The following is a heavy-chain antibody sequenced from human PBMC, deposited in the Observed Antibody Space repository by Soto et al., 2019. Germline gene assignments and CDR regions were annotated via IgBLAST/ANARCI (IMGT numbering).Heavy chain of an antibody. CDR2: ITPIFGTA. CDR1: GGTFSRYA. D-gene: IGHD3-22*01. CDR3: ARGWGYDTSDYYYAY. Sequence: QVQLIQSGAEVKKPGSSVKVSCKAYGGTFSRYAISWVRQAPGLGLEWMGGITPIFGTANYAQKFQGRVAITADESTRTSYMELRSLRAGDTAVYYCARGWGYDTSDYYYAYWGQGTLITVSS. J-gene: IGHJ4*02. V-gene: IGHV1-69*01.